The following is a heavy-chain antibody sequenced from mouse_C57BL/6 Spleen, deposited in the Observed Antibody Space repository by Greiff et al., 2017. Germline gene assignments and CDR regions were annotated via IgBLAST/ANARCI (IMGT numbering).Heavy chain of an antibody. V-gene: IGHV1-39*01. Sequence: VQLQQSGPELVKPGASVKISCKASGYSFTDYYMTWVKQSNGKSLEWIGVINPNYGTTSYNQKFKGKATLTVDQSSSTTYMQLNSLTSEDSAVYYCAGSYYYGGSYFWFAYWGQGTLVTVSA. D-gene: IGHD1-1*01. J-gene: IGHJ3*01. CDR2: INPNYGTT. CDR3: AGSYYYGGSYFWFAY. CDR1: GYSFTDYY.